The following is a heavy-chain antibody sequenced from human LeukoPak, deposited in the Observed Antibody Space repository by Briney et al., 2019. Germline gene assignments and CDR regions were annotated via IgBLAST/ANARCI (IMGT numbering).Heavy chain of an antibody. CDR3: ARDIRAYYYDSSGYYFDY. CDR2: ISSSSSYI. J-gene: IGHJ4*02. D-gene: IGHD3-22*01. V-gene: IGHV3-21*01. Sequence: GGSLRLSCAASGFTFSSYWMHWVRQAPGKGLEWVSSISSSSSYIYYADSVKGRFTISRDNAKNSLYLQMNSLRAEDTAVYYCARDIRAYYYDSSGYYFDYWGQGTLVTVSS. CDR1: GFTFSSYW.